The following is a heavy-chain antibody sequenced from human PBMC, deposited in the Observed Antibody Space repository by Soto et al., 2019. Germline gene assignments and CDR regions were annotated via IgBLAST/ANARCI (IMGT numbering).Heavy chain of an antibody. Sequence: GGSLRLSCAASGFTFRNYEMNWVRQAPGKGLEWVSYISAGDTIYYADSVKSRFTISRDNAKDSLYLQLYSLRAEDTAVYYCAIMFDTSAMDFWGQGTLVTVSS. V-gene: IGHV3-48*03. CDR3: AIMFDTSAMDF. J-gene: IGHJ4*02. CDR1: GFTFRNYE. D-gene: IGHD3-16*01. CDR2: ISAGDTI.